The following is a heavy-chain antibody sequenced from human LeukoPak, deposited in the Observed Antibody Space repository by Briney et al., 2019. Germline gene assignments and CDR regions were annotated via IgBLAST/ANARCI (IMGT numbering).Heavy chain of an antibody. CDR3: ASRAGKPGNTPWCFDY. CDR2: IKQDGSER. D-gene: IGHD1-7*01. J-gene: IGHJ4*02. V-gene: IGHV3-7*01. Sequence: GGSLRLSCAASGFTFSNYWMTWVRQAPGKGPEGVANIKQDGSERNYVDSVEGRFTIARDNTKNSLYLQMTSLRGEDTAVYYCASRAGKPGNTPWCFDYWGQGALVTVSS. CDR1: GFTFSNYW.